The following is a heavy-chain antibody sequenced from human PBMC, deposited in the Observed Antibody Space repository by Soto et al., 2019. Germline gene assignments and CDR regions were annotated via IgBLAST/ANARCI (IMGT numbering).Heavy chain of an antibody. V-gene: IGHV3-23*01. J-gene: IGHJ5*02. D-gene: IGHD5-18*01. CDR3: AKDFGPIQLWFLDLKLYNWFDP. CDR1: GFTFSSYA. CDR2: ISGSGGST. Sequence: GGSLRLSCAASGFTFSSYAMSWVRQAPGKGLEWVSAISGSGGSTYYADSVKGRFTISRDNSKNTLYLQMNSLRAEDTAVYYCAKDFGPIQLWFLDLKLYNWFDPWGQGTLVTVSS.